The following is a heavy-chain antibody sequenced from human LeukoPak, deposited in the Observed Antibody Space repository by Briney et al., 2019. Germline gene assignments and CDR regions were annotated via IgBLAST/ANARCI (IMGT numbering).Heavy chain of an antibody. CDR2: INGDGGST. Sequence: GGSLRLSCEASGFAFSSHWMHWVRQAPGKGLVWVSNINGDGGSTGYANSVKGRFTTSRENAKNTLYLHMNSLRVEDTAVYYCARDEVGAPPIDYWGQGALVTVSS. CDR1: GFAFSSHW. J-gene: IGHJ4*02. V-gene: IGHV3-74*01. CDR3: ARDEVGAPPIDY. D-gene: IGHD1-26*01.